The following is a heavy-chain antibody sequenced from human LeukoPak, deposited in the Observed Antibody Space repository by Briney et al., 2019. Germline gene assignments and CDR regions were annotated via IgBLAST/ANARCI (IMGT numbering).Heavy chain of an antibody. CDR1: GYTFTSYD. J-gene: IGHJ4*02. V-gene: IGHV1-2*02. CDR2: INPNSGGT. D-gene: IGHD1-26*01. CDR3: ARAESGSPDY. Sequence: GASVKVSCKASGYTFTSYDINWVRQATGQGLEWMGWINPNSGGTNYAQKFQGRVTMTRDTSISTAYMELSRLRSDDTAVYYCARAESGSPDYWGQGTLVTVSS.